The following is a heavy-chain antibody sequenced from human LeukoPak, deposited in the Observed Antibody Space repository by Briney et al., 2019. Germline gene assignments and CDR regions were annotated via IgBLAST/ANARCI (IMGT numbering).Heavy chain of an antibody. CDR2: INPSGAST. CDR1: GYTFTIYY. D-gene: IGHD3-10*01. V-gene: IGHV1-46*01. J-gene: IGHJ6*03. Sequence: ASVKVSCKASGYTFTIYYMHWVRQAPGQGLEWMGIINPSGASTSYAQKFQGRVTMTRDMSTSTVYMELSSLRSEDTAVYYCASPLLRGVREDYYYYYYMDVWGKGTTVTVSS. CDR3: ASPLLRGVREDYYYYYYMDV.